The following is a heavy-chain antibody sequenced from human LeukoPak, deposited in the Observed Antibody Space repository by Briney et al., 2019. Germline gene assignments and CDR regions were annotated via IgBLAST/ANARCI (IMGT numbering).Heavy chain of an antibody. CDR1: GFSFSSFA. CDR2: ISGDGGNT. D-gene: IGHD3-10*01. CDR3: ARDVPSEFEEMFDY. V-gene: IGHV3-23*01. Sequence: GGSLRLSCAASGFSFSSFAMSWVRQAPGKGLEWVSTISGDGGNTHYADSVKGRFTISRDPSKNTLYLQMNSLRGEDTALYYCARDVPSEFEEMFDYWGQGTLVTVSS. J-gene: IGHJ4*02.